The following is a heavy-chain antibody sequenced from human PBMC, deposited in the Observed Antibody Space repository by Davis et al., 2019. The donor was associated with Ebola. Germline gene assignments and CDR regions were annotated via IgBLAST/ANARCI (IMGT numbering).Heavy chain of an antibody. J-gene: IGHJ5*02. V-gene: IGHV4-31*03. Sequence: MPSETLSLTCTLTGGSLGSGSYYWTWIRQQPGKGLEWIGCIYHTGGTHYTSGSTYYNPSVKSRVAISVDTSKNQFSLEMKSVTAADTAEYFCARAHYYDSSGYPNWLDPWGQGTLVTVSS. D-gene: IGHD3-22*01. CDR3: ARAHYYDSSGYPNWLDP. CDR2: IYHTGGTHYTSGST. CDR1: GGSLGSGSYY.